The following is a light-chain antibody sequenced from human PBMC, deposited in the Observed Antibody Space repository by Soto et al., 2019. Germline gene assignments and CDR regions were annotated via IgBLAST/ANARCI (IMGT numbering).Light chain of an antibody. CDR1: SSNIGSNT. V-gene: IGLV1-44*01. CDR3: AAWDDSPNGV. Sequence: QPVLTQPPSASGTPGQRVTISCSGSSSNIGSNTVNWYQQLPGTAPKLLIYSNNQRPSGVPDRFSGSKSGTSASLAISGLQSEDEADYYCAAWDDSPNGVFGGGTKLTVL. J-gene: IGLJ2*01. CDR2: SNN.